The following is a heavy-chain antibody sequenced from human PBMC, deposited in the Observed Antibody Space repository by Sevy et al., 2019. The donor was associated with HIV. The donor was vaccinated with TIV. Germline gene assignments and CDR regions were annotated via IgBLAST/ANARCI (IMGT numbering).Heavy chain of an antibody. D-gene: IGHD3-10*01. CDR3: ARDLNPITMVRGVIITAGGAFDI. Sequence: ASVKVSCKASGGTFSSYAISWVRQAPGQGLEWMGGIIPIFGTANYAQKFQGRVTITADESTSTAYMELSSLSSEDTAVYYCARDLNPITMVRGVIITAGGAFDIWGQGTMVTVSS. V-gene: IGHV1-69*13. CDR2: IIPIFGTA. CDR1: GGTFSSYA. J-gene: IGHJ3*02.